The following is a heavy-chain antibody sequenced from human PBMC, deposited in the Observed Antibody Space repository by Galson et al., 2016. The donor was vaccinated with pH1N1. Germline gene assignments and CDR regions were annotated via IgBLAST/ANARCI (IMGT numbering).Heavy chain of an antibody. Sequence: SLRLSCAASGFSFSGYAMHWVRQPPGKGLEWVAMISFDGTIKYSADSVKGRFTISRDNSKKTLYLNMSSLRFEDTAMYYCAKDSPVIDYYFDYWGQGTLVTVSS. V-gene: IGHV3-30*18. J-gene: IGHJ4*02. D-gene: IGHD3-22*01. CDR1: GFSFSGYA. CDR3: AKDSPVIDYYFDY. CDR2: ISFDGTIK.